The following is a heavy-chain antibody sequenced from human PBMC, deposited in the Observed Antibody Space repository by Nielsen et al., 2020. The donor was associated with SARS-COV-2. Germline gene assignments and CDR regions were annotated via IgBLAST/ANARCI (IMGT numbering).Heavy chain of an antibody. D-gene: IGHD4-17*01. CDR1: GFTFSDHY. Sequence: GESLKISCAASGFTFSDHYMDWVRQAPGKGLEWVGRIRNKANSYSTEYAASVKGRFVISRDESKNSLYLQMSSLKTEDTAVYFCARAHYRDYRSFDSWGQGALVTVSS. V-gene: IGHV3-72*01. J-gene: IGHJ4*02. CDR3: ARAHYRDYRSFDS. CDR2: IRNKANSYST.